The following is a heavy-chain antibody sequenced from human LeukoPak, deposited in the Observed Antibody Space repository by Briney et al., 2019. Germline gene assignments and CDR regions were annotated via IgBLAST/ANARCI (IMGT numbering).Heavy chain of an antibody. CDR3: TRDQEQQLTNFDY. CDR1: GFTFGDYA. Sequence: PGGSLRLSCTASGFTFGDYAMSWVRQAPGKGLEWVGFIRSKAYGGTTEYAASVKGRFTISRDDYKSIAYLQMNSLKTEDTAVYYCTRDQEQQLTNFDYWGQGTLVTVSS. CDR2: IRSKAYGGTT. J-gene: IGHJ4*02. D-gene: IGHD6-13*01. V-gene: IGHV3-49*04.